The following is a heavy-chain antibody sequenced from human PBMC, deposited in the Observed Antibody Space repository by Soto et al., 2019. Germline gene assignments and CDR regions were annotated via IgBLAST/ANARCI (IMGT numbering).Heavy chain of an antibody. CDR1: GGSISRSSYF. V-gene: IGHV4-39*01. Sequence: SETLSLTCTVSGGSISRSSYFWGWIRQPPGKGLEWIGSLYYSASSYYNPSLKSRATISIDTSKNQFSLKVTSVTAADTAVYYCARTGYYRLSYSDYWGPGTLFP. D-gene: IGHD3-9*01. J-gene: IGHJ4*02. CDR3: ARTGYYRLSYSDY. CDR2: LYYSASS.